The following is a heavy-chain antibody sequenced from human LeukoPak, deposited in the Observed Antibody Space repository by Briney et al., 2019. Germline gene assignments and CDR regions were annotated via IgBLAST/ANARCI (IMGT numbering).Heavy chain of an antibody. V-gene: IGHV3-23*01. Sequence: GGSLRLSCAASGFTFSSYAMSWVRQAPRKGLEWVSAISGSGGSTYYAASVKGRFAISRDNSKNTLYLQMNSLRAEDTAVYYCAKVGEVGTSIGSDRYYYYGMDVWGKGTTVTVSS. CDR3: AKVGEVGTSIGSDRYYYYGMDV. J-gene: IGHJ6*04. CDR1: GFTFSSYA. CDR2: ISGSGGST. D-gene: IGHD2-21*02.